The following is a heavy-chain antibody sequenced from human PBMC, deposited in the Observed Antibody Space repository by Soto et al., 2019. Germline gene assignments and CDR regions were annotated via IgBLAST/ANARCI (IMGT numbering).Heavy chain of an antibody. V-gene: IGHV4-31*03. D-gene: IGHD1-20*01. Sequence: SETLSLTCTVSGGSISSGGYYWSWIRQHPGKGLEWIGYIYYSGSTYYNPSLKSRVTISVDTSKNQFSLKLSSMTAADTAVYYCARITGPKVYYFDYWGQGTLVTVSS. CDR2: IYYSGST. CDR3: ARITGPKVYYFDY. J-gene: IGHJ4*02. CDR1: GGSISSGGYY.